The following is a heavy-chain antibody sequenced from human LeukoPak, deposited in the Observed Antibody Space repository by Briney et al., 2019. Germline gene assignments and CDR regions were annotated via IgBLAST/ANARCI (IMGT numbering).Heavy chain of an antibody. V-gene: IGHV3-74*01. CDR3: ARAGAPLSYYFMDV. Sequence: QPGGSLRLSCAASGFPFSIYWMHWVRQAPGKGLVWVSRINSDGSSTSYADSVKGRFTISRDNAKNTLYLQMSSLRAEDTAVYYCARAGAPLSYYFMDVWGKGTTVTVSS. D-gene: IGHD1-26*01. CDR2: INSDGSST. J-gene: IGHJ6*03. CDR1: GFPFSIYW.